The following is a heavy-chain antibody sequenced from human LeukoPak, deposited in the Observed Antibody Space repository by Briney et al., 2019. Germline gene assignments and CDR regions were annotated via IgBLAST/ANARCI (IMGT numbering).Heavy chain of an antibody. J-gene: IGHJ4*02. Sequence: ASVKVSCKASGYTFTDYYIHWVRQAPGQGLEWMGWINPNSGGTNYAQKFQGRVTMTRDTSISTAYMELSRLRSDDTAVYYCASGVYYYGSGSYSTPPPRYWGQGTLVTVSS. V-gene: IGHV1-2*02. CDR3: ASGVYYYGSGSYSTPPPRY. CDR1: GYTFTDYY. CDR2: INPNSGGT. D-gene: IGHD3-10*01.